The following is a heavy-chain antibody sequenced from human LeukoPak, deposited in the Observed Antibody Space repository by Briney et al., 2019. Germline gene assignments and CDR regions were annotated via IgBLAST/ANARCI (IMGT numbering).Heavy chain of an antibody. CDR3: AGRGSGSYFDY. D-gene: IGHD3-10*01. J-gene: IGHJ4*02. Sequence: GVLRLSCAASGFTFSSYGMHWVRQAPGKGLEWVAVISYDGSNKYYADSVKGRFTISRDNSKNTLYLQMHSLRAEDTAVYYCAGRGSGSYFDYWGQGTLVTVSS. CDR1: GFTFSSYG. V-gene: IGHV3-33*05. CDR2: ISYDGSNK.